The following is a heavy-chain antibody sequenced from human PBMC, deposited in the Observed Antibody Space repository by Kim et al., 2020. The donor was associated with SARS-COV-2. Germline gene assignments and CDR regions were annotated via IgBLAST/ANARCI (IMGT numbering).Heavy chain of an antibody. J-gene: IGHJ4*02. V-gene: IGHV1-69*04. CDR2: IIPILGIA. D-gene: IGHD3-9*01. CDR1: GGTFSSYA. CDR3: ARGPYDILTGYYRGFNY. Sequence: SVKVSCKASGGTFSSYAISWVRQAPGQGLEWMGRIIPILGIANYAQKFQGRVTITADKSTSTAYMELSSLRSEDTAVYYCARGPYDILTGYYRGFNYWGQGTLVTVSS.